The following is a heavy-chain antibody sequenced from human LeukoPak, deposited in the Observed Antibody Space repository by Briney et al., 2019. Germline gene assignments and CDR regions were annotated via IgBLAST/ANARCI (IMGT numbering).Heavy chain of an antibody. CDR1: GGSITSGPHY. CDR3: ARGTKSPRTTVLTSFWYFDL. D-gene: IGHD1-14*01. J-gene: IGHJ2*01. V-gene: IGHV4-61*02. Sequence: SQTLSLTCTVSGGSITSGPHYWNWIRQSAEKGLEWIGRVQTTGSLDYNPSLKSRVTISMDTSTNHFSLMMNSLTTTGTAVYYCARGTKSPRTTVLTSFWYFDLWGRGTLVTVSS. CDR2: VQTTGSL.